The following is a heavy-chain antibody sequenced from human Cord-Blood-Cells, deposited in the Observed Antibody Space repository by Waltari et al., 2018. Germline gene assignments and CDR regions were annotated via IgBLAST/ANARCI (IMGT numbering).Heavy chain of an antibody. V-gene: IGHV1-18*01. J-gene: IGHJ4*02. CDR3: ARVFKGWSGYYYFDY. D-gene: IGHD3-3*01. CDR1: GYTFTSYG. CDR2: ISAYNGNT. Sequence: QVQLVQSGAELKKPGASVKVSCKASGYTFTSYGISWVRHAPGQGLEWMGWISAYNGNTNYAQKLQGRVTMTTDTSTSTAYMELRSLRSDDTAVYYCARVFKGWSGYYYFDYWGQGTLVTVSS.